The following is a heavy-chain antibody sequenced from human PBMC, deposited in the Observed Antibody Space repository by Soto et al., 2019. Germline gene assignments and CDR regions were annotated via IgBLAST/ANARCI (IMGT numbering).Heavy chain of an antibody. D-gene: IGHD2-15*01. CDR3: ARNGGGSPYAFDY. CDR1: GGPLSDYN. CDR2: IGPSGAT. V-gene: IGHV4-34*01. Sequence: QVQLQQWGAGLLKPSETLSLTCGVSGGPLSDYNWSWIRQAPGPGLEWIGEIGPSGATNYNPSLSSRVTISKDMYKSQFSLRLTSVTAADTAIDHCARNGGGSPYAFDYWGQGALITVSS. J-gene: IGHJ4*02.